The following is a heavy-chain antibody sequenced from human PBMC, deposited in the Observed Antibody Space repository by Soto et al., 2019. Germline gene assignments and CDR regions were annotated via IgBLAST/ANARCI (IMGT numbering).Heavy chain of an antibody. V-gene: IGHV1-18*01. CDR3: ARVQIVVVVGGTPADY. D-gene: IGHD2-15*01. J-gene: IGHJ4*02. CDR1: GYIFSTHG. CDR2: INPYNGKT. Sequence: QVQLEQSGAEVKKSGASVKVSCKASGYIFSTHGINWVRQAPGQGLEWMGWINPYNGKTNYAQKFQGRVTMTTETSRKTAYMDLRSPRSYDTAVYYCARVQIVVVVGGTPADYWGPGTLVTVSS.